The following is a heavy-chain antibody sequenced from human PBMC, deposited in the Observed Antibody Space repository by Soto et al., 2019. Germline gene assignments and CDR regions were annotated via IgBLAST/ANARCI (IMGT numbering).Heavy chain of an antibody. V-gene: IGHV4-30-2*01. CDR2: IYHSGST. CDR3: AVRYSSSWYGSARFDY. D-gene: IGHD6-13*01. Sequence: SETLSLTCAVSGGSISSGGYSWSWIRQPPGKGLEWIGYIYHSGSTYYNPSLKSRVTISVDRSKNQFSLKLSSVTAADTAVYYCAVRYSSSWYGSARFDYWGQGTLVTVSS. CDR1: GGSISSGGYS. J-gene: IGHJ4*02.